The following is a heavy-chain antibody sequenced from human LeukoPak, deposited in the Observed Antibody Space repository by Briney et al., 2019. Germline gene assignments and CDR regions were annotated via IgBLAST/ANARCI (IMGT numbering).Heavy chain of an antibody. CDR2: ISYDGNNK. D-gene: IGHD6-13*01. V-gene: IGHV3-30*18. CDR1: GFTFSDYA. Sequence: QPGGSLRLSCAASGFTFSDYAMHWVRQAPGKGLEWVAVISYDGNNKFYADSVKGRFTISRDNSKNTLFLQMNSLRDEDTAVYSCAKGQPAPYDVAAAGIDYWGQGTLVTVSS. J-gene: IGHJ4*02. CDR3: AKGQPAPYDVAAAGIDY.